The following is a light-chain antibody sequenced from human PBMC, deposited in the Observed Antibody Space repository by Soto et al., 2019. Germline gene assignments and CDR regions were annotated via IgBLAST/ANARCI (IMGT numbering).Light chain of an antibody. Sequence: QLVLTQPPSASGTPGQRVTISCSGSSSNIGTNTVNWYQQLPGSAPKFLIYSNNQRPSGVPDRFSGSKSGTSASLAIGGLQPDDEADYYCAAWDGSLNGVLFGGGTKLTVL. CDR3: AAWDGSLNGVL. CDR2: SNN. V-gene: IGLV1-44*01. J-gene: IGLJ2*01. CDR1: SSNIGTNT.